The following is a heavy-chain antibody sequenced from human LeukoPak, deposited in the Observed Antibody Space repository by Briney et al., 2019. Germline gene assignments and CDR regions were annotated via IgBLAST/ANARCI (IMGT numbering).Heavy chain of an antibody. D-gene: IGHD1/OR15-1a*01. Sequence: PGGSLRLSCEASGFTFSSYAMSWVRQAPGKVLEWVSGFSGSGGSTYYADSVKGRFTISRDNSKNTLYLQMNSLRAEDTAVYYCARAGNIRFDYWGQGTLVTVSS. V-gene: IGHV3-23*01. CDR3: ARAGNIRFDY. CDR1: GFTFSSYA. J-gene: IGHJ4*02. CDR2: FSGSGGST.